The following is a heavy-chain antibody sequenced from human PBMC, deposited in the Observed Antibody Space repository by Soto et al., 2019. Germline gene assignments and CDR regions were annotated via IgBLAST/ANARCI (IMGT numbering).Heavy chain of an antibody. D-gene: IGHD3-22*01. J-gene: IGHJ4*02. CDR1: GGSISSYY. CDR2: IYYSGST. Sequence: SETLSLTCTVSGGSISSYYWGWIRQHPGKGLEWIGYIYYSGSTYYNPSLKSRVTISVDTSKNQFSLKLSSVTAADTAVYYCARGTRVMIVEMATNNVGDFNYWGQGTLVTVSS. V-gene: IGHV4-59*06. CDR3: ARGTRVMIVEMATNNVGDFNY.